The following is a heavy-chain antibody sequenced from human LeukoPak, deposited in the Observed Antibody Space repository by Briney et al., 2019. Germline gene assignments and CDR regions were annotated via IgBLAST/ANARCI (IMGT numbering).Heavy chain of an antibody. CDR1: GYSFTSYW. V-gene: IGHV5-51*01. J-gene: IGHJ4*02. CDR3: ARQARGYCSGGSCYEGVDY. Sequence: GESLKISCKGSGYSFTSYWIGWVRQMPGKGLEWMGIIYPGDSDTRYSPSFQGQVTISADKSISTAYLQWSSLKASDTAVYYCARQARGYCSGGSCYEGVDYWGQGTLVTVSS. CDR2: IYPGDSDT. D-gene: IGHD2-15*01.